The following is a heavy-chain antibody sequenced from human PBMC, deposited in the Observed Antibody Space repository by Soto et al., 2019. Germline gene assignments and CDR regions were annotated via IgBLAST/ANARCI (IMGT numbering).Heavy chain of an antibody. CDR2: IWFDGSDA. V-gene: IGHV3-33*01. D-gene: IGHD2-15*01. CDR1: GFAFSCYG. Sequence: GGSLRLSCAASGFAFSCYGMHWVRQAPGKGLEWVAFIWFDGSDALYSDSVKGRFSITRDNSKNTLFLQLNSLRGDDTAVYYCARGGYCSGGGCSGGMDVWGQGTTVTVSS. CDR3: ARGGYCSGGGCSGGMDV. J-gene: IGHJ6*02.